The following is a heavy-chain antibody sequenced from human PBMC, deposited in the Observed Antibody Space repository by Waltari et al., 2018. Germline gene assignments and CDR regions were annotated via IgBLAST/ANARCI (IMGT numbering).Heavy chain of an antibody. Sequence: EVQLVQSGAEVKKPGESLKISCKGSGYSFTSYWIGWVRQMPGKGLEWMGIIYPGDSDTRYSPSVQGQVTISADKSISTAYLQWSSLKASDTARYYGARPYIGYGSGSDDAFDIWGQGTMVTVSS. CDR2: IYPGDSDT. CDR1: GYSFTSYW. CDR3: ARPYIGYGSGSDDAFDI. J-gene: IGHJ3*02. D-gene: IGHD3-10*01. V-gene: IGHV5-51*01.